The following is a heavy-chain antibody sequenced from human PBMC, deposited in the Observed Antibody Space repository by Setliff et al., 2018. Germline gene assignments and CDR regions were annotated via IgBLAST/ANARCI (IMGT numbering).Heavy chain of an antibody. Sequence: PSETLSLTCAVSGYSISNGFSWVWIRQSPGKGLEWIGRILFSGDTYYNPSLNSRVTISADTSKNQFSLNLSSMTAADTAVYFCARHLLVQGTYHFDYWGQGSPVTVSS. J-gene: IGHJ4*02. V-gene: IGHV4-38-2*01. D-gene: IGHD3-10*01. CDR3: ARHLLVQGTYHFDY. CDR1: GYSISNGFS. CDR2: ILFSGDT.